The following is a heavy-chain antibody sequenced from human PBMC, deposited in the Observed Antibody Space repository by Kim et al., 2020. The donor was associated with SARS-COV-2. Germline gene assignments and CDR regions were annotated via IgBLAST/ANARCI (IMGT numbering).Heavy chain of an antibody. Sequence: SETLSLTCAVYGGSFSGYYWSWIRQPPGKGLEWIGEINHSGSTNYNPSLKSRVTISVDTSKNQFSLKLSSVTAADTAVYYCARGQQLVSDYYYYGMDVWG. CDR1: GGSFSGYY. V-gene: IGHV4-34*01. J-gene: IGHJ6*01. CDR3: ARGQQLVSDYYYYGMDV. D-gene: IGHD6-13*01. CDR2: INHSGST.